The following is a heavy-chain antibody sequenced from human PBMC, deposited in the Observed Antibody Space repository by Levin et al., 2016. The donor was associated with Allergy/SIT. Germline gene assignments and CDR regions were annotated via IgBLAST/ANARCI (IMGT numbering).Heavy chain of an antibody. Sequence: WVRQAPGQRLEWMGWINAGNGNTKYSQKFQGRVTITRDTSASTAYMELSSLRSEDTAVYYCARASGLYGSGSYAYWGQGTLVTVSS. J-gene: IGHJ4*02. CDR3: ARASGLYGSGSYAY. CDR2: INAGNGNT. V-gene: IGHV1-3*01. D-gene: IGHD3-10*01.